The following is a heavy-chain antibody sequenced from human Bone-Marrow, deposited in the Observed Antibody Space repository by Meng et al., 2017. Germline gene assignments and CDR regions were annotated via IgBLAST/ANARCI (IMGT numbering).Heavy chain of an antibody. Sequence: SLKISCAASGFTFDDYAMHWVRQAPGKGLEWVSGISWNSGSIGYADSVQGRFTISRDNAKNSLYLQMNSLRAEDTALYYCAKDMDYYDSSGYFDYWGRETLVAVSS. V-gene: IGHV3-9*01. CDR2: ISWNSGSI. CDR1: GFTFDDYA. J-gene: IGHJ4*02. CDR3: AKDMDYYDSSGYFDY. D-gene: IGHD3-22*01.